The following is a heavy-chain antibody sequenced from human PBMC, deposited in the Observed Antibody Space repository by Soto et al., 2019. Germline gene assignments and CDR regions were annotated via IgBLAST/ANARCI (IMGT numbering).Heavy chain of an antibody. D-gene: IGHD2-21*02. CDR2: INPSGGST. Sequence: ASVKVSCKASGYTFTSYYMHWVRQAPGQGLEWMGIINPSGGSTSYAQKFQGRVTMTRDTSTSTVYMELSSLRSEDTAVYYCARVYCGGDCYARTYYYYGMDVWGQGTTVTV. V-gene: IGHV1-46*01. CDR1: GYTFTSYY. J-gene: IGHJ6*02. CDR3: ARVYCGGDCYARTYYYYGMDV.